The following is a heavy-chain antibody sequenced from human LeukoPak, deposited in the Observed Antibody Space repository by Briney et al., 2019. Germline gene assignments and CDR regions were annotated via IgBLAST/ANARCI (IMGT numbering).Heavy chain of an antibody. CDR2: ISVYSGNT. D-gene: IGHD2-8*01. V-gene: IGHV1-18*01. CDR1: GYTFSNSG. CDR3: ARLKFGSNVLDY. Sequence: ASVKVSCKASGYTFSNSGLSWVRQAPGQGLEWMGWISVYSGNTNYEEKFQGRVTMTTDTSTSTAYMEMRSLRSDDTVVYYCARLKFGSNVLDYWGQGTLVTVSS. J-gene: IGHJ4*02.